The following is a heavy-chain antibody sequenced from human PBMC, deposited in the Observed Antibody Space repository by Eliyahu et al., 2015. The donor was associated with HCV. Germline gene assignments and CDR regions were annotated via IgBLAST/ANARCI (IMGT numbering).Heavy chain of an antibody. J-gene: IGHJ4*02. CDR1: GGSISSSSYY. Sequence: QLQLQESGPGLVKPSXTLSLTCTVSGGSISSSSYYWGWIRQPPGKGLEWIGSIYYSGSTYYNPSLKSRVTISVDTSKNQFSLKLSSVTAADTAVYYCARRDYGDYRFDYWGQGTLVTVSS. CDR3: ARRDYGDYRFDY. D-gene: IGHD4-17*01. CDR2: IYYSGST. V-gene: IGHV4-39*01.